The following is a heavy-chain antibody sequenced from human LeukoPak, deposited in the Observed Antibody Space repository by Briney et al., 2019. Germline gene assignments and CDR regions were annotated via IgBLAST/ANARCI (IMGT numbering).Heavy chain of an antibody. J-gene: IGHJ4*02. V-gene: IGHV1-8*03. CDR3: ARSSGSYSN. Sequence: ASVKVSCKASGYSFTNYDINWVRQATGQGLEWMGWMNPKSGDTGYSQKFQGRVFITRDTSINTAYMELSRLRSDDTAVYYCARSSGSYSNWGQGTLVTVSS. CDR1: GYSFTNYD. CDR2: MNPKSGDT. D-gene: IGHD3-10*01.